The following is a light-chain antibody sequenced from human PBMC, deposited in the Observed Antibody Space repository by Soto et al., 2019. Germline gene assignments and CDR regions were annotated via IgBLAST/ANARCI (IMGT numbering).Light chain of an antibody. Sequence: QSALTQPASVSGSPGQSITISCTGTRTDVDGHDYVSWYQQHPGQAPKLIIFDVHNRPSGVSSRFSGSKSGDTASLTISGLQVEDDGDYYCGSYTASAPFYVFGTGTKLTVL. J-gene: IGLJ1*01. CDR1: RTDVDGHDY. V-gene: IGLV2-14*03. CDR3: GSYTASAPFYV. CDR2: DVH.